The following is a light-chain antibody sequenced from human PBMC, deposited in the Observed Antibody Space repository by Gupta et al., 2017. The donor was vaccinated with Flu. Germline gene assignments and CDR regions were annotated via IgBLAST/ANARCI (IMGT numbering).Light chain of an antibody. V-gene: IGLV7-43*01. CDR2: NTG. Sequence: QTVVTQEPSMTVSPGGTVTLTCASSTGAVTPNNFAHWFQQKPGQPPRALMSNTGGAHSCTPARFSGSVIAGTAALTLSGVQAEDDDYYYSRLYHGRAVFFGGGTKLTVL. J-gene: IGLJ2*01. CDR1: TGAVTPNNF. CDR3: RLYHGRAVF.